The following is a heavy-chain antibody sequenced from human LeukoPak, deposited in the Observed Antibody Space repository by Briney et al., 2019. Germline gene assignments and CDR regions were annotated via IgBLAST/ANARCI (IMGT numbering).Heavy chain of an antibody. Sequence: GGSLRLSCAASGFSFSNYWMIWVRQAPGKGLEWVANINQDGSEKYYVDSVEGRLTISRDDAKNSLYLQMNSLRAEDSALYYCATSTYSSSPSWGQGTLVTVSS. V-gene: IGHV3-7*01. D-gene: IGHD6-6*01. CDR3: ATSTYSSSPS. CDR2: INQDGSEK. J-gene: IGHJ5*02. CDR1: GFSFSNYW.